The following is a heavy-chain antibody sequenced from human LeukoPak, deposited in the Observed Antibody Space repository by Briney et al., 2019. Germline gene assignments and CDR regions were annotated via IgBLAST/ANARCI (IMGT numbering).Heavy chain of an antibody. J-gene: IGHJ4*02. CDR1: GYTFTSYY. V-gene: IGHV1-46*01. CDR2: INPSGGST. D-gene: IGHD3-22*01. CDR3: ARDRGGYHSSGYYSLDY. Sequence: PKASVKVSCKASGYTFTSYYMHWVRQAPGQGLEWMGIINPSGGSTSYAQKFQGRVTMTRDTSTSTVYMELSSPRSEDTAVYYCARDRGGYHSSGYYSLDYWGQGTLVTVSS.